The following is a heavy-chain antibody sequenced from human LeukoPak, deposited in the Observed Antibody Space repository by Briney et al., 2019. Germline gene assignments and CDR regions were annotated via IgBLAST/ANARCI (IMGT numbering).Heavy chain of an antibody. CDR3: ARGYYDSSGYLDY. Sequence: TSETLSLNCAVYGVSFSGYYWSWIRQPPGKGLEWIGEINHSGSTNYNPSLKSRVTISVDTSKNQFSLKLSSVTAADTAVYYCARGYYDSSGYLDYWGEGTLVTVSS. V-gene: IGHV4-34*01. D-gene: IGHD3-22*01. CDR2: INHSGST. J-gene: IGHJ4*02. CDR1: GVSFSGYY.